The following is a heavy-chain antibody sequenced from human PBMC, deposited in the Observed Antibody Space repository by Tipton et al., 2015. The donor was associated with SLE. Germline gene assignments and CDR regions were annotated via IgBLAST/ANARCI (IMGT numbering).Heavy chain of an antibody. D-gene: IGHD6-19*01. CDR1: GGSISSSSYY. CDR2: IYYSGST. CDR3: ASHSTGYSSGWWFDY. J-gene: IGHJ4*02. Sequence: TLSLTCTVSGGSISSSSYYWGWIRQPPGKGLEWIGSIYYSGSTYYNPSLKSRVTISVDTSKNQFSLKLSSVTAADTAVNYCASHSTGYSSGWWFDYWGQGTLVTVSS. V-gene: IGHV4-39*01.